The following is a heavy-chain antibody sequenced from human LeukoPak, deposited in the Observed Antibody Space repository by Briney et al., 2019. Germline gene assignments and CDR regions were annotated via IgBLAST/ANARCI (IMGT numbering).Heavy chain of an antibody. J-gene: IGHJ4*02. CDR1: GYTFTSYG. V-gene: IGHV1-18*01. CDR3: ARGGSGSYYTHFDY. D-gene: IGHD3-10*01. CDR2: ISAYNGNT. Sequence: ASVKVSCKASGYTFTSYGISWVRQAPGQGLEWMGWISAYNGNTKYAQKLQDRVTVTTNTSTSTAYMELRSLRSDDTAVYYCARGGSGSYYTHFDYWGQGTLVTVSS.